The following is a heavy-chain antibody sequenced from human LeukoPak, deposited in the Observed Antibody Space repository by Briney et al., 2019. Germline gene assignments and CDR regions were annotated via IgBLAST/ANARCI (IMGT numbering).Heavy chain of an antibody. J-gene: IGHJ4*02. CDR2: ISAYNGNT. V-gene: IGHV1-18*01. D-gene: IGHD3-22*01. CDR1: GYTFTSYG. CDR3: ARVVVDYYDSSGYHDY. Sequence: GASVKVSRKASGYTFTSYGISWVRQAPGQGLEWMGWISAYNGNTNYAQKLQGRVTMTTDTSTSTAYMELRSLRSDDTAVYYCARVVVDYYDSSGYHDYWGQGTLVTVSS.